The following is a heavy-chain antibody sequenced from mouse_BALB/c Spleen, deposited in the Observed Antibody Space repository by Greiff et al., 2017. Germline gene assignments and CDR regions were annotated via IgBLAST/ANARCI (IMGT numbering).Heavy chain of an antibody. V-gene: IGHV1-80*01. CDR1: GYAFSSYW. Sequence: QVQLQQSGAELVRPGSSVKISCKASGYAFSSYWMNWVKQRPGQGLEWIGQIYPGDGDTNYNGKFKGKATLTADKSSSTAYMQLSSLTSEDSAVYFCARCGSSPVRYFDVWGAGTTVTVSS. CDR2: IYPGDGDT. D-gene: IGHD1-1*01. J-gene: IGHJ1*01. CDR3: ARCGSSPVRYFDV.